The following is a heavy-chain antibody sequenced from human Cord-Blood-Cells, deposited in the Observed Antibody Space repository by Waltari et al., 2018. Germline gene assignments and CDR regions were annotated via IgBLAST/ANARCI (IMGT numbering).Heavy chain of an antibody. Sequence: EVQLVESGGGLVKPGGSLRLSCAASGFTFSSYSMNWVRQAPGKGPEWVSSISSSSSYIYYADSVKGRFTISRDNAKNSLYLQMNSLRAEDTAVYYCARAFWANWYFDLWGRGTLVTVSS. CDR3: ARAFWANWYFDL. D-gene: IGHD5-12*01. V-gene: IGHV3-21*01. J-gene: IGHJ2*01. CDR1: GFTFSSYS. CDR2: ISSSSSYI.